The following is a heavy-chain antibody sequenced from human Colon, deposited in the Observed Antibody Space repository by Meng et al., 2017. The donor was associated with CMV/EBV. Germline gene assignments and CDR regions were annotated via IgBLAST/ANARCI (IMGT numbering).Heavy chain of an antibody. D-gene: IGHD4/OR15-4a*01. Sequence: GESLKISCAVSGFTVSGNHLNWVRQAPGKGLEWVSTIYHDGVTAYADSVKGRFTVSRDTSKNTVYLQMNSLRAEDTAVYYCYGAGGYSYWGQGTVVTVCS. CDR1: GFTVSGNH. CDR2: IYHDGVT. CDR3: YGAGGYSY. J-gene: IGHJ4*02. V-gene: IGHV3-53*01.